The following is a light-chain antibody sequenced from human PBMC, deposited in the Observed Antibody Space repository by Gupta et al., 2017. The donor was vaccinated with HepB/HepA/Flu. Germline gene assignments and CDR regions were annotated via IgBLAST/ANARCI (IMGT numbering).Light chain of an antibody. V-gene: IGLV2-8*01. Sequence: QSALTQPPSASGSPGQSVTISCTGTSSDVGGYNYVSWYQHHPGKAPKLMIYEVNKRPSGVPDRFSGSKSGNTASLTVSGLQAEDEADYYCSSYGGSNNLEVFGGGTKLTVL. J-gene: IGLJ3*02. CDR3: SSYGGSNNLEV. CDR2: EVN. CDR1: SSDVGGYNY.